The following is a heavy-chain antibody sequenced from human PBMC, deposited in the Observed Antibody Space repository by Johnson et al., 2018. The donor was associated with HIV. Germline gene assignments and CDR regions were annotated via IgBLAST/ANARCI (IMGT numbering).Heavy chain of an antibody. V-gene: IGHV3-66*01. CDR3: ARDRDSGYDYPGAFDI. CDR2: IYSGGST. D-gene: IGHD5-12*01. J-gene: IGHJ3*02. CDR1: GFTVSSNY. Sequence: VQLVESGGGLIQPGGSLRLSCAASGFTVSSNYMSWVRQAPGKGLEWVSVIYSGGSTYYADSVKGRFTISRDNSKNTLYLQMNSLRAEDTAVYYCARDRDSGYDYPGAFDIGGQGTMVTVSS.